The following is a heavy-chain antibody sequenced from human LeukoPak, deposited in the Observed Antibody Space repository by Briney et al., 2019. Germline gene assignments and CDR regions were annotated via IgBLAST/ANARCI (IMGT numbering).Heavy chain of an antibody. CDR2: ISGSGGST. Sequence: PGGSLRLSCAASGFTFSSYAMSWVRQAPGKGLEWVSAISGSGGSTYYADSVKGRFTISRDNSKNTLYLQMNILRAEDTAVYYCAKDSAPYDYVWGSYRADALDIWGQGTMVTVSS. J-gene: IGHJ3*02. CDR3: AKDSAPYDYVWGSYRADALDI. CDR1: GFTFSSYA. V-gene: IGHV3-23*01. D-gene: IGHD3-16*02.